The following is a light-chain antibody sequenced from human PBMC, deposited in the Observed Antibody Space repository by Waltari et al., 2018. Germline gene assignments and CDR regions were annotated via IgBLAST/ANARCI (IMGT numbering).Light chain of an antibody. CDR2: DAS. V-gene: IGKV3-15*01. CDR1: HSVKTN. Sequence: EVVMTQSPATLSVSPGERATLSCRASHSVKTNLAWYQQKPGQAPRLVIFDASTRATGIPAGFSGSGSGTEFTLTISSLQPEDSAVYYCQQYNNWPTWTFGQGAKVEIK. CDR3: QQYNNWPTWT. J-gene: IGKJ1*01.